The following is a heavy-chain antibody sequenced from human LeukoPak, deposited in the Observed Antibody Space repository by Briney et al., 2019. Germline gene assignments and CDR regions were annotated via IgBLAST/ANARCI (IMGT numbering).Heavy chain of an antibody. Sequence: GGSLGLSCAASGFTFNLYAMHWVRRAPGKGLEWVAVTSFTGSGTYYADSVRGRFTISRDDSKDTVYLQMNSLRAEDTAVYYCAKEPWEWELLHYFDYWGQGTLVTVSS. CDR1: GFTFNLYA. V-gene: IGHV3-30-3*01. CDR2: TSFTGSGT. J-gene: IGHJ4*02. D-gene: IGHD1-26*01. CDR3: AKEPWEWELLHYFDY.